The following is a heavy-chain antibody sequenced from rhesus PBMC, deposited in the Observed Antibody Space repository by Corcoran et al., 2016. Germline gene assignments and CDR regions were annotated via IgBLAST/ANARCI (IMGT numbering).Heavy chain of an antibody. CDR3: ARVVGGATHFDY. J-gene: IGHJ4*01. V-gene: IGHV4S7*01. CDR2: IYGSGST. D-gene: IGHD1-44*02. Sequence: QVQLQESGPGLVTPSETLSLTCAFSGGSLTDDYSWSGLRPPPGKGLEWIGYIYGSGSTSYNPSLQSRVTISTDTSKNQFSLKLSSVTAADTAVYYCARVVGGATHFDYWGQGVLVTVSS. CDR1: GGSLTDDYS.